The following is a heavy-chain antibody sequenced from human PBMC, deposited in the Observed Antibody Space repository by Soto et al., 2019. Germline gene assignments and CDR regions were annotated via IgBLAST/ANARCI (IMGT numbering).Heavy chain of an antibody. V-gene: IGHV4-59*11. CDR1: GGSMSSHY. D-gene: IGHD3-16*01. Sequence: EALSVTCPVSGGSMSSHYWTWLRQPPGKGLEWIGYLSYSGSTYYNPSLKSRVTISADTSRNQFSLKLSSVIAADTAVYFCARADTDASVGFWGQGTLVTVYS. J-gene: IGHJ1*01. CDR2: LSYSGST. CDR3: ARADTDASVGF.